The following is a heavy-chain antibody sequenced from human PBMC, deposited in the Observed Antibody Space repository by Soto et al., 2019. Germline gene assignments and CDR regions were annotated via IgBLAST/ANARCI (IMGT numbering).Heavy chain of an antibody. CDR1: GYTFTGYY. CDR2: INPNSGGT. V-gene: IGHV1-2*04. D-gene: IGHD6-19*01. Sequence: ASVKVSCKASGYTFTGYYIHWVRQAPGQGLEWMGWINPNSGGTNYAQKFQGWVTMTRDTSISTAYMELSRLRSDDTAVYYCARDGGAVAGYYYYYGMDVWGQGTTVTVSS. J-gene: IGHJ6*02. CDR3: ARDGGAVAGYYYYYGMDV.